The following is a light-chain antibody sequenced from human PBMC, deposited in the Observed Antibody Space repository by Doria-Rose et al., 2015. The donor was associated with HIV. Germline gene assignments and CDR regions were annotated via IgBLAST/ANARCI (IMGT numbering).Light chain of an antibody. CDR1: QSFSSTY. CDR3: HQYGTSWT. Sequence: TQSPGTLSLPPGERATLSCRASQSFSSTYLAWYQQKPGQAPSLLIYDGSTRATGIPDRFSASGSETDLSLTINRLEPEDFALYYCHQYGTSWTFGQGTKVEI. CDR2: DGS. V-gene: IGKV3-20*01. J-gene: IGKJ1*01.